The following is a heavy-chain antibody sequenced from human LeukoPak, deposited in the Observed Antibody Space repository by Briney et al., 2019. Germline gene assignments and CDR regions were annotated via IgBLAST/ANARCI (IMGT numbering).Heavy chain of an antibody. CDR2: INHSGST. J-gene: IGHJ5*02. Sequence: SETLSLTCSVYGGSLSGYYWSWIRQPPGKGLEWIGEINHSGSTNYNPSLKSRVTISVDTSKNQFSLKLSSVTAADTAVYYCARQYYYGSGSHGWFDPWGQGTLVTVSS. D-gene: IGHD3-10*01. CDR1: GGSLSGYY. V-gene: IGHV4-34*01. CDR3: ARQYYYGSGSHGWFDP.